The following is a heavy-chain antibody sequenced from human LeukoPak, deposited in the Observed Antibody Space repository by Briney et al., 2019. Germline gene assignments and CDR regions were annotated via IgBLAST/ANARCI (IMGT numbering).Heavy chain of an antibody. V-gene: IGHV3-7*03. CDR3: ASGRVTAVY. Sequence: PGGSLRLSRAASGFTFSSSLMTWVRQAPGKGLEWVASVNQDGGEKNYVDSVKGRFTISRDNAKNSLYLQMNSLRTEDTAVYYCASGRVTAVYWGQGTLVTVSS. CDR2: VNQDGGEK. CDR1: GFTFSSSL. D-gene: IGHD2-21*02. J-gene: IGHJ4*02.